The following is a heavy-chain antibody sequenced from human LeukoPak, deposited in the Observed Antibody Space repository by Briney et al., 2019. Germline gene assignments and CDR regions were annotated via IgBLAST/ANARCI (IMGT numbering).Heavy chain of an antibody. D-gene: IGHD3-22*01. CDR1: GFTVSSNY. CDR3: ARERESSGYDY. Sequence: PGGSLTLSCAASGFTVSSNYMSWLRQAPGQGLKGVSVIYSGGSTYYADSVKGRFTITRDNSKNTLYLQMNSLGAEDTAVYYCARERESSGYDYWGQGTLVTVSS. CDR2: IYSGGST. V-gene: IGHV3-53*01. J-gene: IGHJ4*02.